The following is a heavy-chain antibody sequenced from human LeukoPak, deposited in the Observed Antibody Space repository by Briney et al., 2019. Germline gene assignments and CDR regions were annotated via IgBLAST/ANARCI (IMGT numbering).Heavy chain of an antibody. CDR3: AGQRRFGSSSPYCMDV. Sequence: GGSLRLSCAASGFTFSNAWMSWVRQAPGKGLEWVGRIKSKTDGGTTDYAAPVKGRFTISRDNSKNTLYLQMNSLRAEDTAVYYCAGQRRFGSSSPYCMDVWGKGTTVTVSS. V-gene: IGHV3-15*01. CDR2: IKSKTDGGTT. CDR1: GFTFSNAW. D-gene: IGHD6-13*01. J-gene: IGHJ6*03.